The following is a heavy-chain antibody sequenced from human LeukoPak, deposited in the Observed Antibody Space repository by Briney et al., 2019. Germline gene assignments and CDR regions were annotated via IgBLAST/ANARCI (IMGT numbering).Heavy chain of an antibody. Sequence: PSETLSLTCTVSGGSISSYYWSWIRQPPGKGLEWIGYIYCSGSTNYNPSLKSRVTISVDTSKNQFSLKLSSVTAAYTAVYYCARGETDMVTIVYAFDIWGQGTMVTVSS. CDR2: IYCSGST. V-gene: IGHV4-59*01. CDR3: ARGETDMVTIVYAFDI. J-gene: IGHJ3*02. CDR1: GGSISSYY. D-gene: IGHD5-18*01.